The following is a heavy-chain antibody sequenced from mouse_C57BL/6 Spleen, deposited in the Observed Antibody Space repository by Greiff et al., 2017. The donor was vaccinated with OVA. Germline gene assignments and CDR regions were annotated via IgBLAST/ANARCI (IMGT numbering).Heavy chain of an antibody. D-gene: IGHD3-2*02. J-gene: IGHJ3*01. CDR2: ISDGGSYT. Sequence: EVQVVESGGGLVKPGGSLKLSCAASGFTFSSYAMSWVRQTPEKRLEWVATISDGGSYTYYPDNVKGRFTISRDNAKNNLYLQMSHLKSEDTAMYYCARDRDSSGYPSFAYWGKGTLVTVSA. V-gene: IGHV5-4*01. CDR1: GFTFSSYA. CDR3: ARDRDSSGYPSFAY.